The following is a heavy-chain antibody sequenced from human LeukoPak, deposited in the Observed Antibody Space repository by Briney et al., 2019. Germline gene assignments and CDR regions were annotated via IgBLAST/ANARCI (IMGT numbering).Heavy chain of an antibody. Sequence: ASVKVPCRASGYTFSNYDINWVRQATGQGPEWMGWMNPNNGNTGYALKFQGRVTMTRSTSISTAYMELSSLTSEDTAVYYCARGGAVAGSNWFDPWGQGTLVTVSS. CDR3: ARGGAVAGSNWFDP. V-gene: IGHV1-8*02. J-gene: IGHJ5*02. D-gene: IGHD6-19*01. CDR1: GYTFSNYD. CDR2: MNPNNGNT.